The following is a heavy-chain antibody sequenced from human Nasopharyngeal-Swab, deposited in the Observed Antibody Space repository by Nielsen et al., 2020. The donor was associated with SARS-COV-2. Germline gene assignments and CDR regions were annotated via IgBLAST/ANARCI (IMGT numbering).Heavy chain of an antibody. V-gene: IGHV3-7*01. CDR3: ARGDIVVVPAAILYYYHYMDV. D-gene: IGHD2-2*02. CDR2: IKQDGSEK. CDR1: GFTFSSYW. Sequence: GGSLRLSCAASGFTFSSYWMSWVRQAPGKGLEWVANIKQDGSEKYYVDSVKGRFTISRDNAKNSLYLQMNSLRAEDTAVYYCARGDIVVVPAAILYYYHYMDVWGKGTTVTVSS. J-gene: IGHJ6*03.